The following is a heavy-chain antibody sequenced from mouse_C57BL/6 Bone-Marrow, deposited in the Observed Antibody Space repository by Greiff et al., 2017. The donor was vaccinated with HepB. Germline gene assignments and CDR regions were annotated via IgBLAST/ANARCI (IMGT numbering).Heavy chain of an antibody. Sequence: VQLQQPGAELVMPGASVKLSCKASGYTFTSYWMHWVKQRPGQGLEWIGEIDPSDSYTNYNQKFKGKSTLTVDKSSSTAYMQLSSLTSEDSAVYYCAGGNWDGFDYWGQGTTLTVSS. CDR3: AGGNWDGFDY. V-gene: IGHV1-69*01. J-gene: IGHJ2*01. CDR1: GYTFTSYW. CDR2: IDPSDSYT. D-gene: IGHD4-1*01.